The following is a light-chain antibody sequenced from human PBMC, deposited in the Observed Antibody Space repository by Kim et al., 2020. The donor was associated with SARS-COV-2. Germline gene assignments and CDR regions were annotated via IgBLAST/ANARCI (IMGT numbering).Light chain of an antibody. CDR1: HSLSSS. CDR2: GAS. Sequence: VSPGERATLSCRASHSLSSSLAWYQQKPGQAPRLLIYGASTRATGIPARFSGSESGTEFTLTISSLQSEDCAVYYCQQYNNWPLTFGGGTKVDIK. J-gene: IGKJ4*01. V-gene: IGKV3-15*01. CDR3: QQYNNWPLT.